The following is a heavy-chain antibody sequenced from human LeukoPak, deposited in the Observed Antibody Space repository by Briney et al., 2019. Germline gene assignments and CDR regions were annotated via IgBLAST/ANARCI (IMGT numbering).Heavy chain of an antibody. CDR1: GFTFSDYY. CDR3: ARGGEYYDILAGYYSPRFDP. D-gene: IGHD3-9*01. V-gene: IGHV3-11*01. J-gene: IGHJ5*02. Sequence: GGSLRLSCAASGFTFSDYYMSWIRQAPGKGLEWVSYISSSGSTIYYADSVKGRFTISRDNAKNSLYLQMNSLRAEDTAVYYCARGGEYYDILAGYYSPRFDPWGQGTLVTVSS. CDR2: ISSSGSTI.